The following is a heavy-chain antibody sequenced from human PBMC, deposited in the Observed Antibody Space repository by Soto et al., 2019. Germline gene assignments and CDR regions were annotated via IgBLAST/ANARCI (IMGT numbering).Heavy chain of an antibody. J-gene: IGHJ4*02. CDR2: MYYRGST. D-gene: IGHD6-13*01. CDR3: ARHGFFRITYSSSWYWFDY. CDR1: GDSISSSNSY. Sequence: SATLYLTCNVSGDSISSSNSYWGWISQPPGKGMERLGSMYYRGSTYYNPSLKSRVNISVDTAKTEFTQKLRAVTAVDSALYYCARHGFFRITYSSSWYWFDYWGQG. V-gene: IGHV4-39*01.